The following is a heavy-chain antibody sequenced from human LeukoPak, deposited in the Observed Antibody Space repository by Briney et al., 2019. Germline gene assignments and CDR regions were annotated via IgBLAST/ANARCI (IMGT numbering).Heavy chain of an antibody. Sequence: GGSLRLSCAASGFTFPDFAMSWVRQAPGKGLEWVSAISGSGGTTYYADAVKGRFTISRDNSKNTLYLQMNSLSAEDTAEYYCAKGETEGGGLAHASWGQGTLVTVSS. CDR3: AKGETEGGGLAHAS. D-gene: IGHD2-15*01. CDR2: ISGSGGTT. J-gene: IGHJ5*02. V-gene: IGHV3-23*01. CDR1: GFTFPDFA.